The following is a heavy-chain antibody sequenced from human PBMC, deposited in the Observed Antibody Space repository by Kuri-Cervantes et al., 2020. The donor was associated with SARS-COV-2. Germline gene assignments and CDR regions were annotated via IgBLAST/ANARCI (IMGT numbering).Heavy chain of an antibody. V-gene: IGHV4-59*08. CDR2: IYYSGST. Sequence: SETLSLTCTAPGGSISSYYWSWIRQPPGKGLEWSGYIYYSGSTNYNPSLKSRVTISVDTSKNQFSLKLSSVTAADTAVYYCARAKMGFLEWDNWFDPWGQGTLVTVSS. D-gene: IGHD3-3*01. CDR1: GGSISSYY. CDR3: ARAKMGFLEWDNWFDP. J-gene: IGHJ5*02.